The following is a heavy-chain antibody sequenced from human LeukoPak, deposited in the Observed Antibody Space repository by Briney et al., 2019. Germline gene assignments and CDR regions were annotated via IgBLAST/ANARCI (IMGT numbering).Heavy chain of an antibody. V-gene: IGHV3-7*01. D-gene: IGHD1-26*01. CDR2: IKQDGGEK. CDR1: GFTFSSYW. J-gene: IGHJ4*02. CDR3: ARIRWAGGTWAFDY. Sequence: PGGSLRLSCAASGFTFSSYWMGWVRQAPGKGLEWVANIKQDGGEKYYVDPVKGRFTISRDNAKNSLDLQMNSLRAEDTALYYCARIRWAGGTWAFDYWGQGTLVTVPS.